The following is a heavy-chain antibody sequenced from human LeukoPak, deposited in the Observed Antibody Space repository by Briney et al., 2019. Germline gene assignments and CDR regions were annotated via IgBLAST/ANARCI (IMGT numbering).Heavy chain of an antibody. J-gene: IGHJ4*02. Sequence: GGSLRLSCAASGFTFSNYWMHWVRQAPGKGLVWVSRINSDGGTTTYADSVKGRFTISRDNAKNSLYLQMNSLRAEDTAVYYCARDSGLVPYYFDYWGQGTLVTVSS. CDR1: GFTFSNYW. V-gene: IGHV3-74*01. D-gene: IGHD6-6*01. CDR3: ARDSGLVPYYFDY. CDR2: INSDGGTT.